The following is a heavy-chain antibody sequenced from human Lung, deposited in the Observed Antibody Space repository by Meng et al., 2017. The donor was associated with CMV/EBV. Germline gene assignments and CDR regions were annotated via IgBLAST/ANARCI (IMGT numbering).Heavy chain of an antibody. Sequence: ASVKVSCKASGYTFTTYGISWVRQAPGQGLEWMGWINPNSGGTNYAQKFQGRVTMTRDTSISTAYMELSRVKSDDTAVYYCARDGLALTQQLVHYGMDVWXQGTTVXVSS. CDR2: INPNSGGT. CDR1: GYTFTTYG. J-gene: IGHJ6*02. D-gene: IGHD6-13*01. V-gene: IGHV1-2*02. CDR3: ARDGLALTQQLVHYGMDV.